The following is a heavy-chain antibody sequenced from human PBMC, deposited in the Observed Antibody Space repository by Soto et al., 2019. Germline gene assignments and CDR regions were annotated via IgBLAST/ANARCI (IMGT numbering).Heavy chain of an antibody. CDR1: GFTISNYW. J-gene: IGHJ4*02. CDR2: IKQDGSEK. D-gene: IGHD3-22*01. Sequence: GGSLSLSCAASGFTISNYWMSWVRQAPGKGLEWVANIKQDGSEKYYVDSVKGRFTISRDNAKNSLYLQMNSLRAEDTAVYYCARDGDSSGYYYSKFDSWGQGTLVTVSS. V-gene: IGHV3-7*05. CDR3: ARDGDSSGYYYSKFDS.